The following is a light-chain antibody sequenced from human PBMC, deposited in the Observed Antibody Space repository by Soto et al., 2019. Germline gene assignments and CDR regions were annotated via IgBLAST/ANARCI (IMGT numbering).Light chain of an antibody. CDR1: QSISAY. CDR3: QQRSNWL. V-gene: IGKV3-11*01. Sequence: EIVLTQSPATLSLSPGDRATLSCRASQSISAYLAWYQQKPGQAPRLLIYDASNRATGIPARFSGSGSGTDFTLTISSLEPEDSAVYFCQQRSNWLFGQGTKLEIK. CDR2: DAS. J-gene: IGKJ2*01.